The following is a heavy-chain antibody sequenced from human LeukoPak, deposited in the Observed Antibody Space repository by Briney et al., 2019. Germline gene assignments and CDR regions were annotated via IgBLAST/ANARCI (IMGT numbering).Heavy chain of an antibody. CDR3: ASPDLAAVAGSHDAFDI. CDR1: AGSISRGSYY. V-gene: IGHV4-61*02. D-gene: IGHD6-19*01. Sequence: SQTLSLTCTVSAGSISRGSYYWSWIRQPPGKGLEWIGRIYTSGGTNYNPSLKSRVTISVDTSTNPFSLKLSSVTAPDTCLCDCASPDLAAVAGSHDAFDIWGQGTMVTVSS. J-gene: IGHJ3*02. CDR2: IYTSGGT.